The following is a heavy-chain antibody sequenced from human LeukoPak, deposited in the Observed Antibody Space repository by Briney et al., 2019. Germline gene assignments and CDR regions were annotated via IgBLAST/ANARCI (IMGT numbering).Heavy chain of an antibody. CDR3: ARDRSLSGVVIIVF. CDR2: IKQDGSEK. V-gene: IGHV3-7*01. Sequence: PGGSLRLSCAASGFRFSNSWMTWVRQAPGKGLEWVANIKQDGSEKYYVDSVMGRFTISRDNAQNSVYLQMNSLRAEDTAVYYCARDRSLSGVVIIVFWGQGTLVTVSS. D-gene: IGHD3-3*01. CDR1: GFRFSNSW. J-gene: IGHJ4*02.